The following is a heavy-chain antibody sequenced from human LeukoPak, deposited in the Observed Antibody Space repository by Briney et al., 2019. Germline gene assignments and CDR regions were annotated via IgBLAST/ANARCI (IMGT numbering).Heavy chain of an antibody. CDR3: ARGYYDFWSGPPLRARLNAFDI. Sequence: SETLSLTCTVSGGSISSYYWSWIRHPAGKGLEWIGRIYTSGSTDYNPSLKSRVTMSVDTSKNQFSLKLSSVTAADTAVYYCARGYYDFWSGPPLRARLNAFDIWGQGTVVTVSS. D-gene: IGHD3-3*01. V-gene: IGHV4-4*07. CDR1: GGSISSYY. J-gene: IGHJ3*02. CDR2: IYTSGST.